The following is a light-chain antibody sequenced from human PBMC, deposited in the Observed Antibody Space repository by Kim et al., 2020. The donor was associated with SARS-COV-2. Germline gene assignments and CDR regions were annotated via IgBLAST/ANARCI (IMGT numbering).Light chain of an antibody. J-gene: IGLJ1*01. CDR2: QDS. CDR1: KLGDKY. CDR3: QAWDSSTFYV. Sequence: PGQQASITCSGDKLGDKYACWYQQKPGQSPVLVIYQDSKRPSGIPERFSGSNSGNTATLTISGTQAMDEADYYCQAWDSSTFYVFGTGTKVTVL. V-gene: IGLV3-1*01.